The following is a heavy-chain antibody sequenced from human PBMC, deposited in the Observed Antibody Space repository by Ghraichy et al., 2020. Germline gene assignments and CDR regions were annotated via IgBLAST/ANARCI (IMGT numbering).Heavy chain of an antibody. CDR3: AHSRYCSGENCETNWFDP. J-gene: IGHJ5*02. CDR2: IYCDDDK. V-gene: IGHV2-5*02. Sequence: SGPTLVKPTQTLTLTCTFSGFSLSTSEVGVGWIRQPPGKALEWLALIYCDDDKRYSPSLKSRLTITKDTSNNQVVLTMTNLGPLDTGTYYCAHSRYCSGENCETNWFDPWGQGTLVTVSS. D-gene: IGHD2-15*01. CDR1: GFSLSTSEVG.